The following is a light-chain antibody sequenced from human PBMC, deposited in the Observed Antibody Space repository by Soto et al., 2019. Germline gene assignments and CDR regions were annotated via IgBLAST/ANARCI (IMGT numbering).Light chain of an antibody. CDR3: QHFKSFPIT. CDR1: QGIATL. V-gene: IGKV1-13*02. CDR2: ESS. Sequence: AIRLTRPPSSLPQSVGDRVTILCRASQGIATLLAWYQQKPGKAPKVLIYESSLLQSGVPSRFSGSGSGTDFTLTISSLQPEDFATYYCQHFKSFPITFGQGTRLEIK. J-gene: IGKJ5*01.